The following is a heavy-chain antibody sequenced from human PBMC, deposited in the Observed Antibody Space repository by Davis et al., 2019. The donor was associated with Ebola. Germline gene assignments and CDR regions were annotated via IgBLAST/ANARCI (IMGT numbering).Heavy chain of an antibody. CDR3: ARGDQWLPIDY. D-gene: IGHD6-19*01. V-gene: IGHV3-30*02. Sequence: GESLKISCAASGFTFSSYGMHWVRQAPGKGLEWVAFIRYDGSNKYYADSVKGRFTISRDNSKNTLYLQMNSLRAEDTAVYYCARGDQWLPIDYWGQGTLVTVSS. CDR2: IRYDGSNK. CDR1: GFTFSSYG. J-gene: IGHJ4*02.